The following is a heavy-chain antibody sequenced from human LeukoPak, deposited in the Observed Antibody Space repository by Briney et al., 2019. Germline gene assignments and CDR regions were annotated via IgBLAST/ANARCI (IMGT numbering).Heavy chain of an antibody. D-gene: IGHD5-12*01. CDR2: IYSGGST. CDR1: GFTVSSNY. CDR3: ARDRKYSGYDH. V-gene: IGHV3-53*01. J-gene: IGHJ5*02. Sequence: GGSLRLSCAASGFTVSSNYISWVRQAPGKGLEWVSVIYSGGSTYYADSVKGRFTISRDNSKNTLYLQMNSLRAEDTAVYYCARDRKYSGYDHWGQGTLVTVSS.